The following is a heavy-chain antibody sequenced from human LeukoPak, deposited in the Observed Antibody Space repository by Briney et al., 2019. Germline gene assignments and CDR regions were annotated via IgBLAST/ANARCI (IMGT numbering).Heavy chain of an antibody. CDR1: GFTFSDYY. J-gene: IGHJ6*04. V-gene: IGHV3-11*06. CDR3: ARDSTYGDYVYYYYGMDV. CDR2: ISSSSSYT. Sequence: GGSLRLSCAASGFTFSDYYMSWIRQAPGKGLEWVSYISSSSSYTNYADSVKGRFTISRDSAKNSLYLQMNSLRAEDTAVYYCARDSTYGDYVYYYYGMDVWGKGTTVTVSS. D-gene: IGHD4-17*01.